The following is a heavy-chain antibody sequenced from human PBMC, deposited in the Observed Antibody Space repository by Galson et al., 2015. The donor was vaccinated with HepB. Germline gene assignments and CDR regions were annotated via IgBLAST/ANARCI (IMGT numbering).Heavy chain of an antibody. CDR2: INPSGGST. CDR1: GYTFTSYY. V-gene: IGHV1-46*01. CDR3: AQTGYYYDSSGYRDY. J-gene: IGHJ4*02. Sequence: SVKVSCKASGYTFTSYYMHWVRQAPGQGLEWMGIINPSGGSTSYAQKFQGRVTMTRDTSTSTVYMELSSLRSEDTAVYYCAQTGYYYDSSGYRDYWGQGTLVTVSS. D-gene: IGHD3-22*01.